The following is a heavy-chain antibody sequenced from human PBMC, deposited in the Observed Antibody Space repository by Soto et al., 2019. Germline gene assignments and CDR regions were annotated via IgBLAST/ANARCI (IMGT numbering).Heavy chain of an antibody. J-gene: IGHJ6*02. V-gene: IGHV3-66*01. D-gene: IGHD2-15*01. Sequence: GGALRLSCAASGFTVSSKYMTWVRQAPGKGLEWVSLIQSGGTTYYADSVKGRFTISRDTSENTLHLQMDSLRVEDTAVYYCARDDVLCDGGRCYGIPLDVWGQGTTVTVSS. CDR3: ARDDVLCDGGRCYGIPLDV. CDR2: IQSGGTT. CDR1: GFTVSSKY.